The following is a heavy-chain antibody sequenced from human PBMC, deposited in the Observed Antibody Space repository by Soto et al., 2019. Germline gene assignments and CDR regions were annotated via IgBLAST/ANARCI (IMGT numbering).Heavy chain of an antibody. CDR2: ISFDGTKK. V-gene: IGHV3-30-3*01. J-gene: IGHJ6*02. D-gene: IGHD4-17*01. CDR3: AREDDYGYRYINYGLDV. Sequence: PAGSLRLSCAASGFTVNIYALHWVRQAPGKGLEWVAVISFDGTKKYYTDSVKGRFTISRDNLKNTLYLQMNNIRVEDAALYFCAREDDYGYRYINYGLDVWGQGTTVTVSS. CDR1: GFTVNIYA.